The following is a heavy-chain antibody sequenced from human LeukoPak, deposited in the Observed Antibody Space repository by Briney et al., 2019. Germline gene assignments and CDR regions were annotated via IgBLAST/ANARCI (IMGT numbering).Heavy chain of an antibody. CDR3: ARPPVSGTLNDAFDI. CDR1: GGPLINYG. D-gene: IGHD1/OR15-1a*01. V-gene: IGHV1-69*13. J-gene: IGHJ3*02. CDR2: IIPIFPST. Sequence: SVKVSCKVSGGPLINYGLSWVRQAPGQGSEWMGGIIPIFPSTNYAQNFQGRVTITADESTSTVYMELSSLRTDDTAVYYCARPPVSGTLNDAFDIWGQGTVVTVSS.